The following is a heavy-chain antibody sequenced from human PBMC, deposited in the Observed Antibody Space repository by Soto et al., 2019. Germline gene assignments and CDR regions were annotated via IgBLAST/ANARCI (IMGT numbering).Heavy chain of an antibody. J-gene: IGHJ4*02. CDR3: AKDDYCSGGSCDGVFFYFDY. CDR2: ISGSGGST. V-gene: IGHV3-23*01. Sequence: PGGSLRLSCAASGFTFSSYAMGWVRQAPGKGLEWVSAISGSGGSTYYADSVKGRFTISRDNSKNTLYLQMNSLRAEDTAVYYCAKDDYCSGGSCDGVFFYFDYWGRGTQVTVSS. D-gene: IGHD2-15*01. CDR1: GFTFSSYA.